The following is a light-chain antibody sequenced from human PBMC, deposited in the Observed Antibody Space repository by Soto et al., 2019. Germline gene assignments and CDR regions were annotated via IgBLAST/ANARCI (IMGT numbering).Light chain of an antibody. Sequence: QSVLTQPASVSESPGQSITISCTGTSSGVGGYNYVSWYRQHPGRAPKLMIYDVSNRPSGVSNRFSGSKSGNTASLTISGLQAEDEADYYCSSYTRSSTYVFGTGTKVTVL. CDR2: DVS. CDR1: SSGVGGYNY. J-gene: IGLJ1*01. CDR3: SSYTRSSTYV. V-gene: IGLV2-14*01.